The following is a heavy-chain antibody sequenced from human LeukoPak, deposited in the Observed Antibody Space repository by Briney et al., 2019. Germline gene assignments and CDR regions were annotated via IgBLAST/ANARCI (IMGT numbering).Heavy chain of an antibody. CDR1: GFTFRKYW. CDR3: ARDIGGHHDY. J-gene: IGHJ4*02. Sequence: GGSLRLSCAASGFTFRKYWLHWVRQAPGKGLVWVSRINPDDESTSYADSVKGRFTISRDNAKSTLYLQMNSLRAEDTAVYYCARDIGGHHDYWGQGTLVTVSS. V-gene: IGHV3-74*01. CDR2: INPDDEST. D-gene: IGHD4-23*01.